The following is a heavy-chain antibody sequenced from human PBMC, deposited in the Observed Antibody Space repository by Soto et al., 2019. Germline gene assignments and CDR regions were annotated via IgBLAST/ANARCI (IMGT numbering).Heavy chain of an antibody. CDR3: ARDRSIVVVPAADKDYYYGMDV. J-gene: IGHJ6*02. D-gene: IGHD2-2*01. V-gene: IGHV1-18*04. CDR1: GYTFTSYG. Sequence: GASVKVSCKASGYTFTSYGISWVRQAPGQGLEWTGWISAYNGNTNYAQKLQGRVTMTTDTSTSTAYMELRSLRSDDTAVYYCARDRSIVVVPAADKDYYYGMDVWGQGTTVTSP. CDR2: ISAYNGNT.